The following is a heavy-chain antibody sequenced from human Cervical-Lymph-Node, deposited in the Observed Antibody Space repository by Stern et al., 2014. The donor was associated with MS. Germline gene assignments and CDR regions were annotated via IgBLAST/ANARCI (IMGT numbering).Heavy chain of an antibody. CDR3: ASANCSSTSCPNWFDP. D-gene: IGHD2-2*01. J-gene: IGHJ5*02. V-gene: IGHV4-30-4*01. CDR1: GGSISSGDYY. CDR2: IYYSGST. Sequence: VQLVESGPGLVKPSQALSLTGTVSGGSISSGDYYWSWIRQPPGKGLELIGYIYYSGSTYYNPSLKSRVTISVDTSKTQFSLKLSSVTAADTAVYYCASANCSSTSCPNWFDPWGQGTLVTVSS.